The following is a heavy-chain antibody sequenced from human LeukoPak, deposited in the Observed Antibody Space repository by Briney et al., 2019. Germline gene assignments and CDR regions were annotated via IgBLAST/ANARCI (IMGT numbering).Heavy chain of an antibody. D-gene: IGHD2-8*01. Sequence: PGGSLRLSCAASGFTFSSYAMHWVRQPPGQGLEGIGEISLTGLTHYNPSLESRVTVSLDKSKNQLSLNLTSVTAADTAVYYCSRENGAFSPFGYWGQGTLVTVLS. CDR3: SRENGAFSPFGY. V-gene: IGHV4-4*02. J-gene: IGHJ4*02. CDR1: GFTFSSYA. CDR2: ISLTGLT.